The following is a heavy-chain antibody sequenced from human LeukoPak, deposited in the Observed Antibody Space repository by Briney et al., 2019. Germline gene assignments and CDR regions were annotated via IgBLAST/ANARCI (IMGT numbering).Heavy chain of an antibody. CDR2: ISGSGGST. CDR3: AKGVWTDYTITHFDY. Sequence: GGFLRLSCAASGFTFSSYAMSWVRQAPGKGLEWVSAISGSGGSTFYADSVKGRFTLSRDNSKNTLYLQMNSLRAEDTAVYYCAKGVWTDYTITHFDYWGQGTLVTVSS. V-gene: IGHV3-23*01. CDR1: GFTFSSYA. D-gene: IGHD3/OR15-3a*01. J-gene: IGHJ4*02.